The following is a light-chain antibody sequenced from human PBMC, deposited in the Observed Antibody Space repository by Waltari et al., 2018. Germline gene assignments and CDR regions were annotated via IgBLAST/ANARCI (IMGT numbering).Light chain of an antibody. V-gene: IGKV3-11*01. CDR2: PAA. CDR1: QGGSSY. CDR3: QQCSNWPLT. J-gene: IGKJ4*01. Sequence: IVLTQSPATLSLSPGERATLSCRASQGGSSYLAWYHQKPGQAHRLLIYPAAHRATGIPARFSTRASGTDFTLTISSLGPEDFAVYYCQQCSNWPLTFGGGTKVEIK.